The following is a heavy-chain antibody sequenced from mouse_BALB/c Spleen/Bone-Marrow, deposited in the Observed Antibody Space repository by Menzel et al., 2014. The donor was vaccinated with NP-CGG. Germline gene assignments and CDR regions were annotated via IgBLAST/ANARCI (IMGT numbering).Heavy chain of an antibody. V-gene: IGHV1-37*01. CDR3: GGQDGYYGGFAY. D-gene: IGHD2-3*01. Sequence: VQLQQSGPELVKPGASVKISCKASGDSFTGYFMNWVKQSHGKSLEWIGRINPYNGDTFYNQKFKGKATLTVDKSSSTAHMELLSLTSEDSAVYYCGGQDGYYGGFAYWGQGTLVTGSA. CDR1: GDSFTGYF. CDR2: INPYNGDT. J-gene: IGHJ3*01.